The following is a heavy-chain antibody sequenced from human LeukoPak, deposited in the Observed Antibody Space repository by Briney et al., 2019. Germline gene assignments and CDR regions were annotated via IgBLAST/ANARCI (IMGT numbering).Heavy chain of an antibody. CDR1: GGSISSRSYY. CDR2: IYYSGST. Sequence: PSETLSLTCTVSGGSISSRSYYWGWIRQPPGKGLEWIGNIYYSGSTYYNPSLKSRLTISVDTSKNQFSLELSSVTAADTAVYYCARSFLGPWDFDSWGQGTLVTVSS. J-gene: IGHJ4*02. D-gene: IGHD3-16*01. CDR3: ARSFLGPWDFDS. V-gene: IGHV4-39*01.